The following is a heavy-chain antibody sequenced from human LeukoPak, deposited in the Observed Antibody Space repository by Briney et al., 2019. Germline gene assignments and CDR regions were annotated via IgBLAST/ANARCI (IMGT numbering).Heavy chain of an antibody. CDR1: GFTFKSTF. CDR3: TRDYGARDD. V-gene: IGHV3-21*01. J-gene: IGHJ4*02. Sequence: GGSLRLSCAVSGFTFKSTFMNWVRQAPGKGLEWVSSISSSGSYIHYADSVKGRFTVSRDNDNDTLYLHMTGLSAEDSATYYFTRDYGARDDWGEGTLVTVSS. CDR2: ISSSGSYI. D-gene: IGHD4-17*01.